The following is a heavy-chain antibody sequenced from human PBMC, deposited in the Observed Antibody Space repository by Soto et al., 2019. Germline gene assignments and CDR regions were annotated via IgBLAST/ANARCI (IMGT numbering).Heavy chain of an antibody. CDR2: VYYSGTT. CDR1: VGSVINKTYY. Sequence: SETLSLTCSFSVGSVINKTYYWSWIRQPPGKRLERIGYVYYSGTTNYNPSLKSRVPISVGLSKNQFSLRLSSVTTADTALYYCARTTAVPNTLRSRYFFDYWGQGTLVTVSS. CDR3: ARTTAVPNTLRSRYFFDY. D-gene: IGHD4-17*01. V-gene: IGHV4-61*01. J-gene: IGHJ4*02.